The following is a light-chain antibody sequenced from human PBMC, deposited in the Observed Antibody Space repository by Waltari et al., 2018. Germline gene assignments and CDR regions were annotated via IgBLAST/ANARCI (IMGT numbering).Light chain of an antibody. V-gene: IGKV3-20*01. CDR3: QQYGSALFT. CDR1: QGVGNRY. J-gene: IGKJ3*01. Sequence: EIVLTQSPGTLSLSPGERATLSCRASQGVGNRYLAWYQQKPGQAPRLLIYGASSRAAGIPDRFSGSGSGTDFTLTIRRQEPEDSAVYYCQQYGSALFTLGPGTKVEIK. CDR2: GAS.